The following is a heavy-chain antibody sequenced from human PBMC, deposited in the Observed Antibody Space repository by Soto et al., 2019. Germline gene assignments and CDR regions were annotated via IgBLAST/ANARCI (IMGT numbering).Heavy chain of an antibody. Sequence: ASVKVSCKASGYTFTSYGIGWVRQAPGQGLEWMGWISAYNGNTNYAQKLQGRVTMTTDTSTSTAYMELRSLRPDDTAVYYCARGQLLYYYYYGMDVWGQGTTVTVSS. D-gene: IGHD2-2*01. CDR2: ISAYNGNT. J-gene: IGHJ6*02. CDR3: ARGQLLYYYYYGMDV. V-gene: IGHV1-18*01. CDR1: GYTFTSYG.